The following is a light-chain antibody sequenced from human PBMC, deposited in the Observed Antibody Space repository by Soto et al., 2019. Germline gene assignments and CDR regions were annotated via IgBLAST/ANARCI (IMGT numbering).Light chain of an antibody. J-gene: IGLJ2*01. CDR3: CSYAGSVV. CDR2: EGS. Sequence: QSVLTQPASVSGSPGQSITISCTGTSSDVGSYNLVSWYQQHPGKAPKLMIYEGSKRPSGVSNRFSGSKSGNTASLTISGLQAEDEADYYCCSYAGSVVFGGGTKDTVL. V-gene: IGLV2-23*01. CDR1: SSDVGSYNL.